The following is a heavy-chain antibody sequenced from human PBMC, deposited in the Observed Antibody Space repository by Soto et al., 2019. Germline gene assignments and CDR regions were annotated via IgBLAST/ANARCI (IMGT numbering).Heavy chain of an antibody. V-gene: IGHV3-7*01. CDR2: IKQDGSEK. CDR1: GFTFSSYW. D-gene: IGHD6-19*01. J-gene: IGHJ4*02. Sequence: PGGSLRLSCAASGFTFSSYWMSWVRQAPGKGLEWVANIKQDGSEKYYVDSVKGRFTISRDNAKNSLYLQMNSLRAEDTAVYYCASDIAVAGNTFDYWGQGTLVTVSS. CDR3: ASDIAVAGNTFDY.